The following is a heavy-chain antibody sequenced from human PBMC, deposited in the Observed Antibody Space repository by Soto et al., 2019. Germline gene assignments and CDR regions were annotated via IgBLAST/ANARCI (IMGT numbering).Heavy chain of an antibody. V-gene: IGHV4-59*01. D-gene: IGHD2-15*01. CDR3: ARIDPPLLLAWFDP. J-gene: IGHJ5*02. CDR2: IYYGGST. Sequence: QVQLQESGPGLVKVSETLSLTCTDSGGSIRSNYWSWMRQPPGTGMEWIGYIYYGGSTNYNYSLKSRVTISVPSAKNQFALKLTSVTAADTAVYYCARIDPPLLLAWFDPWGQGTLVTVSS. CDR1: GGSIRSNY.